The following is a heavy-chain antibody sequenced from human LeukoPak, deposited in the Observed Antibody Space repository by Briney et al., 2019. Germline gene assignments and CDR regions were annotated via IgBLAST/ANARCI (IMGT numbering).Heavy chain of an antibody. V-gene: IGHV1-69*06. CDR2: IIPIFGTA. D-gene: IGHD3-9*01. Sequence: GASVKVFCKASGYIFTSYYMHWVRQAPGQGLEWMGGIIPIFGTANYAQKFQGRVTITADKSTSTAYMELSSLRSEDTAVYYCARGRYYDISSMAFDPWGQGTLVTVSS. CDR3: ARGRYYDISSMAFDP. J-gene: IGHJ5*02. CDR1: GYIFTSYY.